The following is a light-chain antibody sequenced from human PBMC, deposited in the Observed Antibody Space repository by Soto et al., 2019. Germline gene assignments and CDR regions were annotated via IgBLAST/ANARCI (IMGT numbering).Light chain of an antibody. Sequence: DIQMTQSPSSLFASVGDSVTITCLASQTITTYLNWYRQKPGKAPKLLIYAASSLQSGVPSRFSGSGSETEFTLTISSLQPEDFATYFGQQIYSAPLTFGGGTKVEIK. CDR1: QTITTY. J-gene: IGKJ4*01. CDR3: QQIYSAPLT. V-gene: IGKV1-39*01. CDR2: AAS.